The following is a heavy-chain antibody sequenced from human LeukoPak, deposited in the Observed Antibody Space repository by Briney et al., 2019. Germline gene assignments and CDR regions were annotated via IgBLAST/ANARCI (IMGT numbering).Heavy chain of an antibody. V-gene: IGHV4-59*08. D-gene: IGHD6-19*01. J-gene: IGHJ4*02. Sequence: SETLSLTCTVSGVSISTYYWSWIRQPPGKGLEWIGYISYSGSNKYNPSLKSRVTLSVDMSKNQFSLKLSSVTAAHSAIYFCARVPQMAVAGQDFAYWGPGTLVTVSS. CDR3: ARVPQMAVAGQDFAY. CDR1: GVSISTYY. CDR2: ISYSGSN.